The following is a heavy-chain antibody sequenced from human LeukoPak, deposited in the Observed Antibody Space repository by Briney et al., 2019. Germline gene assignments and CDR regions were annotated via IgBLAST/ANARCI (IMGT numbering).Heavy chain of an antibody. Sequence: SETLSLTCSVSGGSISSYYWSWLRQPPGKGLEWIGSIYYSGSTYYNPSLKSRVTISVDTSKNQFSLKLSSVTAADTAVYYCARTTEGGYTYGYFYYYYMDVWGKGTTVTISS. CDR1: GGSISSYY. CDR3: ARTTEGGYTYGYFYYYYMDV. CDR2: IYYSGST. J-gene: IGHJ6*03. V-gene: IGHV4-59*01. D-gene: IGHD5-18*01.